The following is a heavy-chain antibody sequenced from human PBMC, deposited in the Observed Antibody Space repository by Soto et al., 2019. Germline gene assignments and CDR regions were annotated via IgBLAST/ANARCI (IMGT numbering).Heavy chain of an antibody. Sequence: VQLVESGGIGVQTGGSLRLSCAAAGFDFEDYAMHWVRQVPGKGLEWVSLTNSDGTDSYYVDSVKGRFTISRDNAKTTLYLQMDRLRPEDTALYFCAKSLYYYDRSPLDHWGQGTLVTVSS. CDR3: AKSLYYYDRSPLDH. CDR1: GFDFEDYA. V-gene: IGHV3-43D*04. J-gene: IGHJ4*02. D-gene: IGHD3-22*01. CDR2: TNSDGTDS.